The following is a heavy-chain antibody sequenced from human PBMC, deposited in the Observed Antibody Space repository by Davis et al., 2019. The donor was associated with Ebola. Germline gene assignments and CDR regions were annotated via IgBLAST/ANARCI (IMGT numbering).Heavy chain of an antibody. Sequence: HTGGSLRLSCAASGFTFSSYWMHWVRQAPGKGLVWVSRINSDGSSTSYADSVKGRFTISSDNAKNTLYLQMNSLRAEDTAVYYCARDNRKSIVPAYYYYYYGMDVWGQGTTVTVSS. CDR2: INSDGSST. J-gene: IGHJ6*02. CDR1: GFTFSSYW. D-gene: IGHD2-2*01. CDR3: ARDNRKSIVPAYYYYYYGMDV. V-gene: IGHV3-74*01.